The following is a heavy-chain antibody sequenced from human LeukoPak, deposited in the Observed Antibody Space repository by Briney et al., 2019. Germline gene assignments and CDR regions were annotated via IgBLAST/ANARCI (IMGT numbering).Heavy chain of an antibody. D-gene: IGHD3-22*01. CDR2: ISGSGGST. J-gene: IGHJ4*02. CDR1: GFAFSSYA. Sequence: PGGSLRLSCAASGFAFSSYAMSWVRQAPGKGLEWVSAISGSGGSTYYADSVKGRFTISRDNSKNTLYLQMNSLRAEDTAVYYCAKDTYYDSSGNFDYWGQGTLVTVSS. V-gene: IGHV3-23*01. CDR3: AKDTYYDSSGNFDY.